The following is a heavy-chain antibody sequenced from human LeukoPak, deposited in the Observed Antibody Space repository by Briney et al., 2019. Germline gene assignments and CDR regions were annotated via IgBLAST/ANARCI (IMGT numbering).Heavy chain of an antibody. CDR2: INHSGST. CDR3: ARARQRVVTSYYYYYGMDV. J-gene: IGHJ6*02. Sequence: SETLSLTCAVYGGSFSGYYWSWIRQPPGKGLEWIGEINHSGSTNYNPSLKSRVTISVDTSKNQFSPKLSSVTAADTAVYYCARARQRVVTSYYYYYGMDVWGQGTTVTVSS. CDR1: GGSFSGYY. V-gene: IGHV4-34*01. D-gene: IGHD2-21*02.